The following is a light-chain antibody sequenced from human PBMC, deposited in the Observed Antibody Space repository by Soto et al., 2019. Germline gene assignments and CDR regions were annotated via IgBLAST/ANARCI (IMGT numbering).Light chain of an antibody. V-gene: IGKV3-15*01. J-gene: IGKJ4*01. CDR3: QRYNNWPLT. CDR1: QGIGYT. Sequence: EFVMRQSPATLSVSPGEGATLSCRASQGIGYTLAWYQHKPGQTPRLLIYDTSTRATGVPARFSGSRSGTEFTLTINSLQSEDFEVYYCQRYNNWPLTFGGGTKVDIK. CDR2: DTS.